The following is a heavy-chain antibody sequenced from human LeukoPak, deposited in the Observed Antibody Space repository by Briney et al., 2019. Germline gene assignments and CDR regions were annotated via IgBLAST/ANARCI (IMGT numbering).Heavy chain of an antibody. CDR1: GFPFNEYS. CDR3: ARDHNYAFDN. CDR2: IGISSGNT. D-gene: IGHD1-1*01. Sequence: GGSLRLSCAASGFPFNEYSMNWVRQAPGKGLEWISYIGISSGNTKYADSVKDRFTISGDNAKKSLYLQMNSLRVEDTAVYYCARDHNYAFDNWGQGTLVTVSS. J-gene: IGHJ4*02. V-gene: IGHV3-11*06.